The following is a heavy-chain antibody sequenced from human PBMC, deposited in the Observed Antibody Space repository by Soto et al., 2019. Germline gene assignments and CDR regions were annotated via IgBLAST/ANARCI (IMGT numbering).Heavy chain of an antibody. CDR1: GGYIGSYY. D-gene: IGHD2-15*01. V-gene: IGHV4-59*08. CDR3: ARRWGRSFDY. CDR2: IYYSERT. J-gene: IGHJ4*02. Sequence: SETLSLTCTVSGGYIGSYYWSCIRQPPGKGLEWIGYIYYSERTNYNPSLKIRFTISVDPSKNQFSLNLISVTAADTAVYDCARRWGRSFDYWGQGTLVTVSS.